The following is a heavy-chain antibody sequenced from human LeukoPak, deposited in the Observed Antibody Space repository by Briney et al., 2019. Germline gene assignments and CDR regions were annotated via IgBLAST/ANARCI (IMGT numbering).Heavy chain of an antibody. J-gene: IGHJ4*02. CDR1: GYTFTSYG. CDR3: ARDPGRRGYSYGKIDY. V-gene: IGHV1-18*01. D-gene: IGHD5-18*01. Sequence: GASVKVSCKASGYTFTSYGISWVRQAPGQGLEWMGWISAYNGNTNYAQKLQGRVTMTTDTSTSTAYMELRSLRSDDTAVYYCARDPGRRGYSYGKIDYWGQGTLVTVSS. CDR2: ISAYNGNT.